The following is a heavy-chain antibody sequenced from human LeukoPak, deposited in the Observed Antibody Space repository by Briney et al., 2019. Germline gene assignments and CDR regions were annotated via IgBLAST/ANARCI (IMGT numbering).Heavy chain of an antibody. D-gene: IGHD6-19*01. CDR1: GGSIGSNY. Sequence: SETLSLTCTVSGGSIGSNYWTWIRQPPGKGLEYIGYIYYTGGTNYNPSLKGRVTISVDTSKNQFSLKLSSVTAADTAVYFCAKYGNSGWVIDNWGQGTLVTVSS. CDR2: IYYTGGT. J-gene: IGHJ4*02. V-gene: IGHV4-59*08. CDR3: AKYGNSGWVIDN.